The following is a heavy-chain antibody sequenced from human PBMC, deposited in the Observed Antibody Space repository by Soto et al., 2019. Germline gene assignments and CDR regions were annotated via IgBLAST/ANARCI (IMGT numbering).Heavy chain of an antibody. CDR2: ISYDGSNK. J-gene: IGHJ4*02. CDR1: GFTSSSYG. D-gene: IGHD6-19*01. V-gene: IGHV3-30*18. CDR3: AKGLYEWLRQGFDY. Sequence: VGSLRLSCAASGFTSSSYGMHWVRQAPGKGLEWVAVISYDGSNKYYADSVKGRFTISRDNSKNTLYLQMNSLRAEDTAVYYCAKGLYEWLRQGFDYWGQGTLVTVSS.